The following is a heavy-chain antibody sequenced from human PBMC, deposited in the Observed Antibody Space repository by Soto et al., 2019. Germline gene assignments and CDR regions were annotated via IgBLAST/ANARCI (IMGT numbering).Heavy chain of an antibody. J-gene: IGHJ6*02. CDR3: ARVEIGQLAKNGYGMDV. D-gene: IGHD6-6*01. CDR2: INHSGST. V-gene: IGHV4-34*01. CDR1: GGSFIGHY. Sequence: SETLSLTCAVYGGSFIGHYCSFIRHPPFKGLEWIVEINHSGSTNYNPSLKSRVTISVDTSKNQFSLKLSSVTAADTAVYYCARVEIGQLAKNGYGMDVWGQGTTVTVSS.